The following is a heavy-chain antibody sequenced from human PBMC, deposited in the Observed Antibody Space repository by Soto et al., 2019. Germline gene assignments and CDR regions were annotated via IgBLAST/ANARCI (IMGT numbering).Heavy chain of an antibody. D-gene: IGHD6-13*01. CDR1: GGSISSSNYY. Sequence: SETLSLTCTVSGGSISSSNYYWGWIRQPPGKGLEWIGSIYYSGSTYYNPSLNSRVTISVDTSKNQFSLKLSSVTAADTAVYYCARQAIAATGRTFDYWGQGTLVTVSS. V-gene: IGHV4-39*01. CDR3: ARQAIAATGRTFDY. J-gene: IGHJ4*02. CDR2: IYYSGST.